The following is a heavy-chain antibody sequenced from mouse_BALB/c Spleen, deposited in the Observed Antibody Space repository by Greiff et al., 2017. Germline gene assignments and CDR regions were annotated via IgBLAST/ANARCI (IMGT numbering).Heavy chain of an antibody. Sequence: EVKLQESGPGLVKPSQSLSLTCSVTGYSITSGYYWNWIRQFPGNKLEWMGYISYDGSNNYNPSLKNRISITRDTSKNQFFLKLNSVTTEDTATYYCAREHDWFAYWGQGTLVTVSA. CDR1: GYSITSGYY. CDR2: ISYDGSN. J-gene: IGHJ3*01. CDR3: AREHDWFAY. V-gene: IGHV3-6*02.